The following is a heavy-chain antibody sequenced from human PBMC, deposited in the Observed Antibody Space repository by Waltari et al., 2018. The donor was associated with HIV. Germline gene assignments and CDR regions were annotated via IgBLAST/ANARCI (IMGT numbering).Heavy chain of an antibody. CDR1: GGSLSGFL. CDR2: IVHDGTT. D-gene: IGHD3-3*01. Sequence: VQLEQWGTGLLKPSETLSITCAVYGGSLSGFLWSWVRQPPGKGLEWIGDIVHDGTTNYNPALKSRATVSITGSKNQFSLKLNSMTAADTGVYYCARLEALLPGVVIVRDVWGQGTLVTVSS. V-gene: IGHV4-34*02. J-gene: IGHJ4*02. CDR3: ARLEALLPGVVIVRDV.